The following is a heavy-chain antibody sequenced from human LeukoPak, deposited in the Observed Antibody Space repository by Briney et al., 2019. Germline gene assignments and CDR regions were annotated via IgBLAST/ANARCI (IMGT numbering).Heavy chain of an antibody. D-gene: IGHD1-14*01. CDR2: LYSDGDT. CDR1: LFTVITND. CDR3: ARGVEPLAANTLAY. V-gene: IGHV3-53*01. J-gene: IGHJ4*02. Sequence: PGGSLRLSSAPSLFTVITNDMTRVPQAPGKGVEWGSVLYSDGDTKYADPAQGRFTISRDNSKNSLYLEMNSLSPDDTAVYYCARGVEPLAANTLAYWGQGTLVTVSS.